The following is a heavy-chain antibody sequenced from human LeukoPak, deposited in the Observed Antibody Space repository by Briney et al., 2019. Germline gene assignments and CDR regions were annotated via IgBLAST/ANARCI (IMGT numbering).Heavy chain of an antibody. CDR3: ARSQYQPLLLPDY. V-gene: IGHV5-51*01. Sequence: GGSLEISWKGSGYNFTSYWIGWGRQVPGKGLEGMGIIYPGDSDTRYRPSWQGQVNISDNKTSSTAYLQWSSLKASDTAMYYCARSQYQPLLLPDYWGQGTLVTVSS. D-gene: IGHD2-2*01. CDR1: GYNFTSYW. CDR2: IYPGDSDT. J-gene: IGHJ4*02.